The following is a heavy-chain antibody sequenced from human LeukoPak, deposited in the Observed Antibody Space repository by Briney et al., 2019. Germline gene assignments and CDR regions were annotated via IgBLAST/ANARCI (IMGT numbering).Heavy chain of an antibody. CDR3: AKDGDYYGSGSHFDY. V-gene: IGHV3-9*03. J-gene: IGHJ4*02. CDR1: GFTFDDYA. CDR2: ISWNSGSI. D-gene: IGHD3-10*01. Sequence: GGSLRLSCAASGFTFDDYAMPWVRQAPGKGLEWVSGISWNSGSIGYADSVKGRFTISRDNAKNSLYLQMNSLRAEDMALYYCAKDGDYYGSGSHFDYWGQGTLVTVSS.